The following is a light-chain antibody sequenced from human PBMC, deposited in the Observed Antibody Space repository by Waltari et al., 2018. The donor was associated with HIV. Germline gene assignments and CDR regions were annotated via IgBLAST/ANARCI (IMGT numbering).Light chain of an antibody. J-gene: IGLJ3*02. CDR3: ASWDDSLGGLWV. V-gene: IGLV1-47*01. CDR2: RNV. CDR1: GSSIGTTY. Sequence: QSVLTQPPSASGTPGQRVTISCSGTGSSIGTTYVFCYQQLPGTSPRLLIYRNVLRPSWVPDRFSGSKSGPSASLAISGLRSEDEASYYCASWDDSLGGLWVFGGGTKLTVL.